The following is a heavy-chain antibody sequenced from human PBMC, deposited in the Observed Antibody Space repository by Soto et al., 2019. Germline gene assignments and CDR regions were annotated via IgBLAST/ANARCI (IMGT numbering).Heavy chain of an antibody. CDR3: SKAPPTLRYFDWFYFDY. J-gene: IGHJ4*02. D-gene: IGHD3-9*01. Sequence: GGSLRLSCAASGFTFSIYAMSWVRQAPGKGLEWVSTISGSGGSTYDADSVKGRFTISRDNSKNTLYLQMNSLRAEDTAVYYCSKAPPTLRYFDWFYFDYWGQGTLVTVS. CDR2: ISGSGGST. V-gene: IGHV3-23*01. CDR1: GFTFSIYA.